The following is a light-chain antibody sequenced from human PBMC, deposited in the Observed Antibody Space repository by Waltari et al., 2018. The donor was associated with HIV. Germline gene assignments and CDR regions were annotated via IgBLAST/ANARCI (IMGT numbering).Light chain of an antibody. CDR3: CAYASTNSPYYI. Sequence: QSALTQPASVSGSPGQSITISCSGTNNYNHVSWYHQYPGKAPKLLIYKSFHRASGISDRFSASRSGNTASLTISGLQPEDEADYYCCAYASTNSPYYIFGGGTTVT. V-gene: IGLV2-14*01. CDR1: NNYNH. J-gene: IGLJ1*01. CDR2: KSF.